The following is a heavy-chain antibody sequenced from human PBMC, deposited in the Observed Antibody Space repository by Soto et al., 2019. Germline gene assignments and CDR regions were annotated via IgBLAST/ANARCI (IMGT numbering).Heavy chain of an antibody. CDR3: AKDRDSDSWSATRSGMEV. Sequence: VGSLRLSCAASVFTFSSYAMSCVRHSPGKGLEWVSAISGSGGSTYYADSVKGRFTISRDNSKNTLYLQMNSLRAEDTAVYYCAKDRDSDSWSATRSGMEVWGQGTTVIVS. CDR2: ISGSGGST. CDR1: VFTFSSYA. V-gene: IGHV3-23*01. D-gene: IGHD3-3*01. J-gene: IGHJ6*01.